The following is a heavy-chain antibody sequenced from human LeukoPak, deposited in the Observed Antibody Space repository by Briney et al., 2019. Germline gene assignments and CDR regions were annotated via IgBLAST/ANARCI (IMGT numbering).Heavy chain of an antibody. Sequence: SETLSLTCTVSGGSISTYCWSWIRQPAGKGLEWIGHICTSGSTNYNPSLKSRVTMSVDTSKNQFSLKLSSVTAADTAVYYCARELFEDIVVLAYCGGDCYSAFDYWGQGTLVTVSS. CDR2: ICTSGST. CDR3: ARELFEDIVVLAYCGGDCYSAFDY. J-gene: IGHJ4*02. D-gene: IGHD2-21*02. V-gene: IGHV4-4*07. CDR1: GGSISTYC.